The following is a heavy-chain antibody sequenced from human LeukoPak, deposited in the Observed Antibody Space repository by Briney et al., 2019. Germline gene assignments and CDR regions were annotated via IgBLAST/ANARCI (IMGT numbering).Heavy chain of an antibody. J-gene: IGHJ4*02. CDR1: GFTFSSYA. D-gene: IGHD1-26*01. Sequence: PGGSLRLSCVASGFTFSSYAVTWIRQAPGKGLEWVSAISGSGGSTYYADSVKGRFTISRDNSKNTLYLQMNSLRAEDTAVYYCAKDQWELLDFDYWGQGTLVTVSS. V-gene: IGHV3-23*01. CDR3: AKDQWELLDFDY. CDR2: ISGSGGST.